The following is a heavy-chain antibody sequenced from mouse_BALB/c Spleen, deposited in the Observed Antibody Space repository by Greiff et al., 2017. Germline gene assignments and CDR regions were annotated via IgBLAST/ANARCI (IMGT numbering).Heavy chain of an antibody. V-gene: IGHV1-53*01. CDR1: GYTFTSYY. D-gene: IGHD2-4*01. J-gene: IGHJ2*01. Sequence: QVQLQQSGAELVKPGASVKLSCKASGYTFTSYYMYWVKQRPGQGLEWIGEINPSNGGTNFNEKFKGKATLTADKSSSTAYMQLNSLTSEDSAVYFCKRPYDYDGVDYWGQGTTLTVSS. CDR3: KRPYDYDGVDY. CDR2: INPSNGGT.